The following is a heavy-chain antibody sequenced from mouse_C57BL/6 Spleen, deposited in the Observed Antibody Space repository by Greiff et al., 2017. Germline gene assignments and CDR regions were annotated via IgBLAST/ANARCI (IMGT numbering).Heavy chain of an antibody. Sequence: EVKLQQSGPVLVKPGASVKMSCKASGYTFTDYYMNWVKQSHGKSLEWIGVINPYNGGTSYNQKFKGKATLTVDKSSSTAYMELNSLTSEDSAVYYCASHYGGAMDYWGQGTSVTVSS. CDR1: GYTFTDYY. D-gene: IGHD1-1*01. V-gene: IGHV1-19*01. CDR3: ASHYGGAMDY. CDR2: INPYNGGT. J-gene: IGHJ4*01.